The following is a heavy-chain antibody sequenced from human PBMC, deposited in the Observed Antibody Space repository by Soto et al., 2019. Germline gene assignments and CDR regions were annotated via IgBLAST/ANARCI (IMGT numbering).Heavy chain of an antibody. J-gene: IGHJ4*02. V-gene: IGHV4-59*01. D-gene: IGHD3-10*01. Sequence: NPSETLSLTCTLCGGSTSSYYWGWIRQPPGKGLEWIGYIDYRGSTNYHPSLKSRVTISVEKSKNQFSLKVSSVTAADTAVYYCARGGRDGFPFGYWGQGTLVTVSS. CDR3: ARGGRDGFPFGY. CDR1: GGSTSSYY. CDR2: IDYRGST.